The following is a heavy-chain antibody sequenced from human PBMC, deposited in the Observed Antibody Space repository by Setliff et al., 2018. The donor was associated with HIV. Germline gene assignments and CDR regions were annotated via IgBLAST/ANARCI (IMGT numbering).Heavy chain of an antibody. J-gene: IGHJ4*02. V-gene: IGHV1-18*01. CDR1: GYTFTSYG. CDR3: ARDRAYCGSTHCTPDY. D-gene: IGHD2-2*01. CDR2: VSAYSGNT. Sequence: ASVKVSCKASGYTFTSYGITWVRQAPGQGLEWMGWVSAYSGNTDSAQKLQGRVTMTTDTSTSTAYMELRSLRSDDAAVYYCARDRAYCGSTHCTPDYWGQGTLVTVSS.